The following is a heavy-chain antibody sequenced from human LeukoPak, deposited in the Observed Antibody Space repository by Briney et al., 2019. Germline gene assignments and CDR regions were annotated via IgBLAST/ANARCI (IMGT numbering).Heavy chain of an antibody. CDR2: IYNSGST. CDR3: VGYCSSTSCLHYYYYMDV. Sequence: SETLSLTCTVSGGSISSSSYYWNWIRQPPGKGLEWIGYIYNSGSTNYNPSLKSRVTISVDMSKNQFSLKLSSVTAADTAVYYCVGYCSSTSCLHYYYYMDVWGKGTTVTVSS. V-gene: IGHV4-61*01. CDR1: GGSISSSSYY. D-gene: IGHD2-2*01. J-gene: IGHJ6*03.